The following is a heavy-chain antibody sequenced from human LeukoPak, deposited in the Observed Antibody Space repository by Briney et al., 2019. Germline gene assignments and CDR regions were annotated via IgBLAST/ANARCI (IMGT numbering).Heavy chain of an antibody. CDR1: GYTFTSYG. CDR3: ASSIPPLGAAEYYYYYYMDV. CDR2: ISAYNGNT. V-gene: IGHV1-18*01. D-gene: IGHD6-13*01. J-gene: IGHJ6*03. Sequence: ASVKVSCKSSGYTFTSYGISWVRQAPGQGLEWMGWISAYNGNTNYAQKLQGRVTMTTDTSTSTAYMELRSLRSDDTAVYYCASSIPPLGAAEYYYYYYMDVWGKGTTVTVSS.